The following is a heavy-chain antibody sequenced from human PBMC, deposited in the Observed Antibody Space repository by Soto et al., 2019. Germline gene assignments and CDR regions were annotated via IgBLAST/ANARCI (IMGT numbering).Heavy chain of an antibody. D-gene: IGHD2-2*01. V-gene: IGHV4-39*07. J-gene: IGHJ5*02. CDR3: AREVVVPAAMRFDNWFDP. CDR1: GCSISSSSYY. Sequence: SETLSLTCTFPGCSISSSSYYWGWIRQPPGKGLEWIGSIYYSGSTYYNPSLKSRVTISVDTSKNQFSLKLSSVTAADTAVYYCAREVVVPAAMRFDNWFDPWGQGTLVTV. CDR2: IYYSGST.